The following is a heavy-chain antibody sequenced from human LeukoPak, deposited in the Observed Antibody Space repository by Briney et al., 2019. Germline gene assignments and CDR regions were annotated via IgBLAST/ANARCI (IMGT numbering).Heavy chain of an antibody. J-gene: IGHJ5*01. V-gene: IGHV3-23*01. CDR2: ITGVDGST. CDR1: GFTFGSYA. Sequence: PGGSLRLSCATSGFTFGSYAMTWVRQAPGKGLEWVSAITGVDGSTYYADSVKGRFTISRDNSKSTLYLQMNTLRGEDTAAYYCAKDAVRGSGRINWFDSWGQGTLVTVSS. D-gene: IGHD3-10*01. CDR3: AKDAVRGSGRINWFDS.